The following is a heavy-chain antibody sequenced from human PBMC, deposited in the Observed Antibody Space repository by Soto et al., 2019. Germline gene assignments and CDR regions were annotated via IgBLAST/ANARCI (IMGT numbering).Heavy chain of an antibody. CDR3: ARDPNDFSAYYHHYYYGMYV. Sequence: ASVKVSCKASGYTFTSYGIHWVRQAPGQRLEWTGWINAGNGNTKYSEKFQGRVTITRDTSASTAYLELSSLRSEDTAVYYCARDPNDFSAYYHHYYYGMYVWGQGTTVTGSS. CDR1: GYTFTSYG. V-gene: IGHV1-3*01. D-gene: IGHD3-22*01. CDR2: INAGNGNT. J-gene: IGHJ6*02.